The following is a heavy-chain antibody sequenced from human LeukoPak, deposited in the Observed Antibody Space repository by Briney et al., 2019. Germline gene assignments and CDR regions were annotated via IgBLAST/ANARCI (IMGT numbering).Heavy chain of an antibody. CDR3: AGVRYFDL. CDR1: GFTFSSYE. J-gene: IGHJ2*01. CDR2: ISSSGSSI. V-gene: IGHV3-48*03. Sequence: GSLRLSSAASGFTFSSYEMNWVRPAPGKGLEWVSYISSSGSSIYYADSVKGRFTISRDNAKNSLYLQMNSLRAEDTAVYYCAGVRYFDLWGRGALVTVSS.